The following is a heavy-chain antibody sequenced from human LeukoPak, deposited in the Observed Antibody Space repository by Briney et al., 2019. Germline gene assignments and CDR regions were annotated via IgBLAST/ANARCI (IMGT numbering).Heavy chain of an antibody. V-gene: IGHV4-59*08. CDR2: IYYTGST. Sequence: PSETLSLTCTVSGGSISTYYWSWIRQPPGKGLEWIGYIYYTGSTNYNPSLKSRVTISVDTSKNQFSLKLSPVTAADTAVYYCARRPHTGYSGDWGPHDYYYGMNVWAKGPRSPSP. CDR3: ARRPHTGYSGDWGPHDYYYGMNV. CDR1: GGSISTYY. J-gene: IGHJ6*02. D-gene: IGHD6-19*01.